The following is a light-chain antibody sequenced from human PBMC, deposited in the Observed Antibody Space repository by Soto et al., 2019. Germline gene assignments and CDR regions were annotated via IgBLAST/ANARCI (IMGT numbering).Light chain of an antibody. CDR1: QSVDSTF. J-gene: IGKJ1*01. Sequence: IVLTQSPGSLSLSPGERATLSCRASQSVDSTFFAWYQKKPGPAPRLLIYGASKRATGVPDRFSGSGSGTDFTLTISRLEPEDFAVYYCQQYMSSVTFGQGTKVEI. CDR2: GAS. V-gene: IGKV3-20*01. CDR3: QQYMSSVT.